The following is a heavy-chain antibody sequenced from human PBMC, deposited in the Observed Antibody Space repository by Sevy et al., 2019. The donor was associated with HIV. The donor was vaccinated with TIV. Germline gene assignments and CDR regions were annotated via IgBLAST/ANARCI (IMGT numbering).Heavy chain of an antibody. D-gene: IGHD1-26*01. CDR3: AGENAWGRGYS. J-gene: IGHJ4*02. Sequence: SETLSLTCTVSGGSITSLYWNWIRQPPGKGMEWIANIYYNGHINYNPSLKSRVTLSLDTSKNQFSLRLSSVTTADTAMYYCAGENAWGRGYSWGQGTLVTVSS. V-gene: IGHV4-59*08. CDR2: IYYNGHI. CDR1: GGSITSLY.